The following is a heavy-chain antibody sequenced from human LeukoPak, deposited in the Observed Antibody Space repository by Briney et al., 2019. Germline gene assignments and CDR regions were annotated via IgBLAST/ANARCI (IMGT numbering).Heavy chain of an antibody. J-gene: IGHJ3*02. CDR1: GFTFSSYG. CDR2: ISGSGGST. D-gene: IGHD6-19*01. V-gene: IGHV3-23*01. CDR3: ARLVAGNPNAFDI. Sequence: GGSLRLSCAASGFTFSSYGMSWVRQAPGKGLEWVSAISGSGGSTYYADSVKGRFTISRDNAKNSLYLQMNSLRAEDTAVYYCARLVAGNPNAFDIWGQGTMVTVSS.